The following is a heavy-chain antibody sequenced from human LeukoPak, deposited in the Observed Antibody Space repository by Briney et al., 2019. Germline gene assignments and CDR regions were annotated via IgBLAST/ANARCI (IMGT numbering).Heavy chain of an antibody. D-gene: IGHD7-27*01. V-gene: IGHV3-33*01. Sequence: GGSLRLSCAASGFTFSSYGMHWVRQAPGKGLEWVAVIWYDGSNKYYADSVKGRFTISRDNSKNTLYLQMNSLRAEDTAVYYCARQSELTGPYYYYGMDVWGQGTTVTVSS. J-gene: IGHJ6*02. CDR3: ARQSELTGPYYYYGMDV. CDR2: IWYDGSNK. CDR1: GFTFSSYG.